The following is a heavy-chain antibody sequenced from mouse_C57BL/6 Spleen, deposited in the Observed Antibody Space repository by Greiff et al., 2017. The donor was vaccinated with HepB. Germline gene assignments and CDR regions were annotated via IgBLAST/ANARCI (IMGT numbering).Heavy chain of an antibody. CDR1: GFTFSSYG. J-gene: IGHJ4*01. CDR2: ISSGGSYT. Sequence: EVQRVESGGDLVKPGGSLKLSCAASGFTFSSYGMSWVRQTPDKRLEWVATISSGGSYTYYPDSVKGRFTISRDNAKNTLYLQMSSLKSEDTAMYYCARHEHYDVLYYAMDYWGQGTSVTVSS. D-gene: IGHD2-4*01. CDR3: ARHEHYDVLYYAMDY. V-gene: IGHV5-6*01.